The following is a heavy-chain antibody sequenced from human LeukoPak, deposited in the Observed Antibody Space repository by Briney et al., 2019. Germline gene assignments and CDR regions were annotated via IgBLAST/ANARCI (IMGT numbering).Heavy chain of an antibody. Sequence: GGSLRLSCTASGFTFSSYSMSWVRQAPGKGLEWVSSISSSGGNTYYPDSMKGRFTISRDNSKNTLYLQMNSLRAEDTAVYYCAKREYAFDIWGQGTMVTVSS. CDR1: GFTFSSYS. CDR2: ISSSGGNT. D-gene: IGHD3-10*01. J-gene: IGHJ3*02. V-gene: IGHV3-23*01. CDR3: AKREYAFDI.